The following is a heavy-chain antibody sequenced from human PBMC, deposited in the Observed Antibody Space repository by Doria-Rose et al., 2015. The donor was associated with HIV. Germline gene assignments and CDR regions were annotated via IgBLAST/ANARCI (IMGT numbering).Heavy chain of an antibody. CDR1: GVSLSSPGMG. J-gene: IGHJ4*02. D-gene: IGHD6-13*01. CDR3: ARIKSSRWYHKYYFDF. V-gene: IGHV2-26*01. Sequence: QITLKESGPALVKPTETLTLTCTVSGVSLSSPGMGVSWICQPPGKALEWLANIFSDDERSYKTSLKSRLTISSGTSKSQVVLTMTDMDPVDTATYYCARIKSSRWYHKYYFDFWGQGTLVIVSA. CDR2: IFSDDER.